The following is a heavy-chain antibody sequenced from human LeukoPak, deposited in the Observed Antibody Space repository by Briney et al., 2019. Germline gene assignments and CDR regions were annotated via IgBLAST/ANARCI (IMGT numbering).Heavy chain of an antibody. CDR3: ARWMAGVYYFDY. J-gene: IGHJ4*02. D-gene: IGHD5-24*01. V-gene: IGHV1-2*02. CDR2: INPNSGGT. CDR1: GYTFTGYY. Sequence: ASVKVSCKASGYTFTGYYMHWVRQAPGQGLEWMGWINPNSGGTNYAQKFQGGVTMTRDTSISTAYMELSRLRSDDTAGYYCARWMAGVYYFDYWGQGTMATVSS.